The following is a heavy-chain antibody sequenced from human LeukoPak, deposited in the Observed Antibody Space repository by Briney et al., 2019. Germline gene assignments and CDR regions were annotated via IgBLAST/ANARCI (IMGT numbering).Heavy chain of an antibody. Sequence: PSETLSLTCAVSGGSITSCYWSWIRQPAGKGLEWIGRISTSGSPNYNPSLKSRVTMSVDTSKNQFSLKLTSVTAADTAVYYCARARYCSGDSCHFDYWGQGTLVTVSS. D-gene: IGHD2-15*01. V-gene: IGHV4-4*07. J-gene: IGHJ4*02. CDR2: ISTSGSP. CDR1: GGSITSCY. CDR3: ARARYCSGDSCHFDY.